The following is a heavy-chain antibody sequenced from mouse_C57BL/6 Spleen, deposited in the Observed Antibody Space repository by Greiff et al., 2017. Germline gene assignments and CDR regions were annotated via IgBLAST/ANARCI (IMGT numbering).Heavy chain of an antibody. CDR3: ARARDDYGGAWFAY. CDR2: IDPSDSYT. V-gene: IGHV1-69*01. J-gene: IGHJ3*01. Sequence: QVQLQQPGAELVMPGASVKLSCKASGYTFTSYWMHWVKQRPGQGLEWIGEIDPSDSYTNYNQKFQGKSTLTVDKSSSTAYMQLSSLTSEDSAVYYCARARDDYGGAWFAYWGQGTLVTVSA. CDR1: GYTFTSYW. D-gene: IGHD2-4*01.